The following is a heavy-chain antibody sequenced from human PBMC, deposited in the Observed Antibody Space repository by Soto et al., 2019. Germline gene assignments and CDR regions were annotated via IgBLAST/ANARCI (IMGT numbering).Heavy chain of an antibody. D-gene: IGHD4-4*01. CDR3: ARGAAGGGYSNYQNYYYYYMDV. CDR2: TYYRSKWYN. CDR1: GDSVSSNSAA. Sequence: PSQTLSLTCAISGDSVSSNSAAWNWIRQSPSRGLEWLGRTYYRSKWYNDHAVSVKSRITINPDTSKNQFSLQLNSVTPEDTAVYYCARGAAGGGYSNYQNYYYYYMDVWGKGTTVTVSS. V-gene: IGHV6-1*01. J-gene: IGHJ6*03.